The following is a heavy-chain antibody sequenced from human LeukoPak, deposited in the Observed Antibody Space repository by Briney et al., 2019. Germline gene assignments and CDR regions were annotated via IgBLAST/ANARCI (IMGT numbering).Heavy chain of an antibody. CDR3: ARGGSITMVRGVKSQFDY. V-gene: IGHV1-46*01. CDR1: GYTFTGYY. D-gene: IGHD3-10*01. CDR2: INPSGGST. J-gene: IGHJ4*02. Sequence: ASVKVSCKASGYTFTGYYMHWVRQAPGQGLEWMGIINPSGGSTSYAQKFQGRVTMTRDTSTSTVYMELSSLRSEDTAVYYCARGGSITMVRGVKSQFDYWGQGTLVTVSS.